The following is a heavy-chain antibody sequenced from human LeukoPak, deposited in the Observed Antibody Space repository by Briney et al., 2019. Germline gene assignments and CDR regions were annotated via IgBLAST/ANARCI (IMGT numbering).Heavy chain of an antibody. J-gene: IGHJ6*02. CDR2: ISWNSGSI. V-gene: IGHV3-9*01. D-gene: IGHD2-21*02. Sequence: PGGSLRLSCAASGFTFSSYAMSWVRQAPGKGLEWVSGISWNSGSIGYADSVKGRFTISRDNAKNSLYLQMNSLRAEDTALYYCAKAYCGGDCYYEPYGMDVWGQGTTVTVSS. CDR3: AKAYCGGDCYYEPYGMDV. CDR1: GFTFSSYA.